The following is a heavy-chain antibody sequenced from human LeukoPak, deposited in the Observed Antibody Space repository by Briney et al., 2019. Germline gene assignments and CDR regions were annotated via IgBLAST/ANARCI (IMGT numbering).Heavy chain of an antibody. J-gene: IGHJ4*02. D-gene: IGHD1-26*01. V-gene: IGHV3-23*01. CDR1: GFAFNNYT. CDR3: AKTQWKVGATDYFDY. Sequence: GGSLRLSCAASGFAFNNYTMTWVRQAPGKGLEWVSNINDNGGQRHYADSVKGRFTISRDNSKNMMFLQMDSLRAEDTAVYYCAKTQWKVGATDYFDYWGQGILVTVSS. CDR2: INDNGGQR.